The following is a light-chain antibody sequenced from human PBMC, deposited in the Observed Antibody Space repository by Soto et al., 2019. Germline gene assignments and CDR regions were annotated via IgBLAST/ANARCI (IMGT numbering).Light chain of an antibody. J-gene: IGKJ1*01. Sequence: DIQMTQSPSTLSASVGDRVTITCRASRSISDWLAWYQQKPGKAPELPIFDASSLKSGVPSRFSGSGSGTEFTLTISRLQPDDVATYYCLQYSSHSWTFGQGTKVEIK. CDR3: LQYSSHSWT. CDR2: DAS. V-gene: IGKV1-5*01. CDR1: RSISDW.